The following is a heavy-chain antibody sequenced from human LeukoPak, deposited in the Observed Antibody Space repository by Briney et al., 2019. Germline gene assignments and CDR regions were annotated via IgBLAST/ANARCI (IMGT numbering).Heavy chain of an antibody. J-gene: IGHJ6*02. CDR2: IWYDGSNK. CDR3: ARDFDSSWYSHEDGMDV. V-gene: IGHV3-33*01. Sequence: PGGSLRLSCAASGFTFSSYGMHWVRQAPGKGLEWVAVIWYDGSNKYYADSVKGRFTISRDNSKNTLYLQMNSLRAEDTAVYYCARDFDSSWYSHEDGMDVWGQGTTVTVSS. D-gene: IGHD6-13*01. CDR1: GFTFSSYG.